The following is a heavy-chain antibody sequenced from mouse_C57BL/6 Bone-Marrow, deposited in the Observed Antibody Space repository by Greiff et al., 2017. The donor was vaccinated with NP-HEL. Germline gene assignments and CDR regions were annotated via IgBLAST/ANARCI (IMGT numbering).Heavy chain of an antibody. Sequence: EVHLVESGGDLVKPGGSLKLSCAASGFTFSSYGMSWVRQTPDKRLEWVATISSGGSYTYYPDSVKGRFTISRDNAKNTLYLQMSSLKSEDTAMYYCARGVITLGYFDVWGTGTTVTVSS. CDR3: ARGVITLGYFDV. CDR2: ISSGGSYT. D-gene: IGHD1-1*01. J-gene: IGHJ1*03. CDR1: GFTFSSYG. V-gene: IGHV5-6*01.